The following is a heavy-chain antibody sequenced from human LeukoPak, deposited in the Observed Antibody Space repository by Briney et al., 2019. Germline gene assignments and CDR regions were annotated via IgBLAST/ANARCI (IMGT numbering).Heavy chain of an antibody. CDR1: GFTFSSYW. Sequence: PGGSLRLSCAASGFTFSSYWMHWVRQAPGKGLVWVSRINTDGSSTSYADSVKGRFTISRDNAKNTLYLQMNSLRAEDTAVYYCARELGAAAGYNWFDPWGQGTLVTVSS. CDR3: ARELGAAAGYNWFDP. CDR2: INTDGSST. D-gene: IGHD6-13*01. V-gene: IGHV3-74*01. J-gene: IGHJ5*02.